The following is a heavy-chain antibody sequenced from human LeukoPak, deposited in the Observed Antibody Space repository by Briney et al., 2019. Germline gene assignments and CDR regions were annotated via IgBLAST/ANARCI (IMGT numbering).Heavy chain of an antibody. CDR2: MNPNSGNT. V-gene: IGHV1-8*01. J-gene: IGHJ6*02. Sequence: GASVKVSCKASGYTFTSYDINWVRQATGQGLEWMGWMNPNSGNTGYAQKFQGRVTMTRNTSISTAYMELSSLRSEGTAVYYCAWKGWLERGGYYYYGMDVWGQGTTVTVSS. CDR1: GYTFTSYD. D-gene: IGHD1-1*01. CDR3: AWKGWLERGGYYYYGMDV.